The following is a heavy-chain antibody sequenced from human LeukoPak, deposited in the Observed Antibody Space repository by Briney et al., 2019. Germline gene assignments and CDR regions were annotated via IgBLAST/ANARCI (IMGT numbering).Heavy chain of an antibody. Sequence: SETLSLTCTVSGGSISSYYWSWIRQPPGKGLEWIGYIYYSGSTNYNPSLKSRVTISVDTSKNQFSLKLSSVTAADTAVYYCARVIQLWVYFDYWGQGTLVTVSS. CDR1: GGSISSYY. V-gene: IGHV4-59*01. J-gene: IGHJ4*02. D-gene: IGHD5-18*01. CDR2: IYYSGST. CDR3: ARVIQLWVYFDY.